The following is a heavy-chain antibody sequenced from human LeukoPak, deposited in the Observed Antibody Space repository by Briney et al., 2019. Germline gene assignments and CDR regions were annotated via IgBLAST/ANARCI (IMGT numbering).Heavy chain of an antibody. J-gene: IGHJ6*04. D-gene: IGHD3-10*02. CDR1: GFTVSGDY. Sequence: GGSLRLSCAASGFTVSGDYMSWVRQAPGKGLEWVSYISSSGSTIYYADSVKGRFTISRDNAKNSLYLQMNSLKAEDTAVYYCAELGITMIGGVWGKGTTVTISS. CDR2: ISSSGSTI. V-gene: IGHV3-11*04. CDR3: AELGITMIGGV.